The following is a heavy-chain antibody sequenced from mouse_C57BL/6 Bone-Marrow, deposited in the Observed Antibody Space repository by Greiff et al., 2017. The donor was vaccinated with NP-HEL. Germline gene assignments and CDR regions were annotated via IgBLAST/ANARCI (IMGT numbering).Heavy chain of an antibody. J-gene: IGHJ4*01. V-gene: IGHV3-8*01. Sequence: EVKLQESGPGLAKPSQTLSLTCSVTGYSITSDYWNWIRKFPGNKLEYMGYISYSGSTYYNPSLKSRISITRDTSKNQYYLQLNSVTTEDTAKYYCSRSPLWLRRNYYAMDYWGQGTSVTVSS. CDR1: GYSITSDY. CDR3: SRSPLWLRRNYYAMDY. CDR2: ISYSGST. D-gene: IGHD2-2*01.